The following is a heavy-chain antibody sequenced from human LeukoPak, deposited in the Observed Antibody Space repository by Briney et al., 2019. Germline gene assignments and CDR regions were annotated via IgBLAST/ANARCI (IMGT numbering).Heavy chain of an antibody. J-gene: IGHJ4*02. V-gene: IGHV3-33*01. CDR3: ARDTEVWFGELSHFDY. Sequence: WGSLRLSCAASGFTFSSYGMHWVRQAPGKGLEWVAVIWYDGSNKYYADSVKGRFTISRDNSKSTLYLQMNSLRAEDTAVYYCARDTEVWFGELSHFDYWGQGTLVTVSS. D-gene: IGHD3-10*01. CDR1: GFTFSSYG. CDR2: IWYDGSNK.